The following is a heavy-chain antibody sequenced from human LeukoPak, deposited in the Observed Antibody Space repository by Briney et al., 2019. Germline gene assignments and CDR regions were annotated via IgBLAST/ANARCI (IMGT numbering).Heavy chain of an antibody. Sequence: SVKVSCKASGGTFSSYATSWVRQAPGQGLGWMGGIIPIFGTANYAQKFQGRVTITADESTSTAYMELSSLRSEDTAVYYCARAPNYDSSGYYAYYYGMDVWGQGTTVTVSS. CDR1: GGTFSSYA. J-gene: IGHJ6*02. V-gene: IGHV1-69*13. D-gene: IGHD3-22*01. CDR3: ARAPNYDSSGYYAYYYGMDV. CDR2: IIPIFGTA.